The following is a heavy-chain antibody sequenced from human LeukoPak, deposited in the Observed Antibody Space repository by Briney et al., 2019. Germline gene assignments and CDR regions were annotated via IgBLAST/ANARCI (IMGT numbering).Heavy chain of an antibody. CDR1: GYTFTGYY. D-gene: IGHD6-19*01. CDR3: ARDLSGWYGDFDY. Sequence: GASVKVSCKASGYTFTGYYMHWVRQAPGQGLEWMGRINPNNGGTNYAQKFQGRVTMTRDTSISTAYMELSRLRSDDTAVYYCARDLSGWYGDFDYWGQGTLVTVSS. CDR2: INPNNGGT. V-gene: IGHV1-2*06. J-gene: IGHJ4*02.